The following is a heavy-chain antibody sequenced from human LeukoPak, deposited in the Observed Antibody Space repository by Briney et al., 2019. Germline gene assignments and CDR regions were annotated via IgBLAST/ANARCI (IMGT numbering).Heavy chain of an antibody. J-gene: IGHJ4*02. CDR1: GFTFSDHY. CDR2: LRNKANSYTT. V-gene: IGHV3-72*01. D-gene: IGHD1-26*01. CDR3: ARAGIVGATGYFDN. Sequence: PGGSLRPSCAASGFTFSDHYMDWVRQAPGKGLEWVGRLRNKANSYTTEYAASVKGRFIISRDDSKNSLYLRMNSLKTEDTAVYYCARAGIVGATGYFDNWGQGTLVTVSS.